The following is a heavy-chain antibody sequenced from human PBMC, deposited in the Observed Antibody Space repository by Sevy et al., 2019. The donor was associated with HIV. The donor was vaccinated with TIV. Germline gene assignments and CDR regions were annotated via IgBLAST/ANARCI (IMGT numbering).Heavy chain of an antibody. CDR2: IIPIFGTA. V-gene: IGHV1-69*13. J-gene: IGHJ6*03. Sequence: ASVKVSCKASGGTFSSYAISWVRQAPGQGLEWMGRIIPIFGTANYAQKFQGRVTITADESTSTAYMELSSLRSEDTAVYYCARDLSTVTTERLSYYYYYMDVWGKGTTVTVSS. D-gene: IGHD4-17*01. CDR3: ARDLSTVTTERLSYYYYYMDV. CDR1: GGTFSSYA.